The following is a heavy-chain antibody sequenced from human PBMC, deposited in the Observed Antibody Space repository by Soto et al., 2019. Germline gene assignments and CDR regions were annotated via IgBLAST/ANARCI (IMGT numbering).Heavy chain of an antibody. V-gene: IGHV3-23*01. CDR1: GFTFSSYA. CDR2: ISGSGGST. D-gene: IGHD3-22*01. J-gene: IGHJ4*02. Sequence: EVQLLESGGGLVQPGGSLRLSCAASGFTFSSYAMSWVRQAPGKGLEWVSAISGSGGSTYYADSVKGRFTISRDNSKNTLYLQMNSLRAEDTAVYYCAKDLYVFYMASGYYLDYWGQGTLVTVSS. CDR3: AKDLYVFYMASGYYLDY.